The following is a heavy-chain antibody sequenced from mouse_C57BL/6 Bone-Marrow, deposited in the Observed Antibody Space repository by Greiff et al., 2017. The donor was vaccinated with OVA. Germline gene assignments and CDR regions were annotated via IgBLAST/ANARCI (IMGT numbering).Heavy chain of an antibody. CDR1: GYTFTSYW. Sequence: QVQLKQPGAELVKPGASVKMSCKASGYTFTSYWITWVKQRPGQGLEWIGDIYPGSGSTNYNEKFKSKATLTVDTSSSTAYMQLSSLTSEDSAVYYCASRGGPYAMDYWGQGTSVTVSS. J-gene: IGHJ4*01. D-gene: IGHD3-1*01. CDR3: ASRGGPYAMDY. CDR2: IYPGSGST. V-gene: IGHV1-55*01.